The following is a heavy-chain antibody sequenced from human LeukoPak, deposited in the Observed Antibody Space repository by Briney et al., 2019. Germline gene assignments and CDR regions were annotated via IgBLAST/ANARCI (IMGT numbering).Heavy chain of an antibody. CDR1: GASFSGYY. CDR2: INHSGST. D-gene: IGHD5-18*01. V-gene: IGHV4-34*01. Sequence: PSETLSLTCAVYGASFSGYYWNWIRQPPGKGLEWIGEINHSGSTYYNPSLKSRVTISVDTSKNQFSLKLNPVTAADTAVYYCARVSGYSYGGNDYWGQGTLVTVSS. J-gene: IGHJ4*02. CDR3: ARVSGYSYGGNDY.